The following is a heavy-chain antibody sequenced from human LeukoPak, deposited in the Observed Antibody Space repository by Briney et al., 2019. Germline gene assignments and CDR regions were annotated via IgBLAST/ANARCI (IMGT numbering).Heavy chain of an antibody. V-gene: IGHV3-48*04. CDR2: ISNSGLTI. CDR3: ARQRFFDY. D-gene: IGHD5-24*01. CDR1: GFTFSSYS. J-gene: IGHJ4*02. Sequence: GGSLRLSCAASGFTFSSYSMNWVRQAPGKGLEWVSYISNSGLTIYYVDSVKGRFTISRDNAKNSLYLQMNSLRAEDTAVYYCARQRFFDYWGQGTLVTAS.